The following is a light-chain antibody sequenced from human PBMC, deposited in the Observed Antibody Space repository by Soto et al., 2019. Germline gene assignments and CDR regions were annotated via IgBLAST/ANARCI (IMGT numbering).Light chain of an antibody. CDR1: QSVSSSY. J-gene: IGKJ4*01. CDR2: GAS. Sequence: EIVLTQSPGTLSLSPGERATLSCRASQSVSSSYLAWYQQKPGQAPRLLIYGASSRATGIPDRFSGSGSGTDFTLTISRLEPEDFAVYYCQQYNQWLTFGGGTKVEIK. CDR3: QQYNQWLT. V-gene: IGKV3-20*01.